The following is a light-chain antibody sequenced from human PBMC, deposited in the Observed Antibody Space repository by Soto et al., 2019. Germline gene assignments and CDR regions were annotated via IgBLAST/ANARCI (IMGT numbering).Light chain of an antibody. CDR1: QTVSSN. CDR2: GAS. V-gene: IGKV3-15*01. J-gene: IGKJ1*01. Sequence: EIVMTQSPATLSVSPGERATLSCRASQTVSSNLAWYQQKPGQAPRLLIFGASTRATGIPARFSVSGSGTEFTLTIDSLQSEDFAVYYCQQYNNWPPWTFGQGTTVEI. CDR3: QQYNNWPPWT.